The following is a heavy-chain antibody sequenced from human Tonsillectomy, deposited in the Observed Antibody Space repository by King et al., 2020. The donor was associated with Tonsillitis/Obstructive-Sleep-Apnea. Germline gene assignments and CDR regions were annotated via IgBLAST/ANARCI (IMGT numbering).Heavy chain of an antibody. J-gene: IGHJ4*01. D-gene: IGHD3-10*01. CDR2: VASDGNNK. CDR1: GFSFRSFA. Sequence: VQLVESGGGVVQPGTSLRLSCAASGFSFRSFAMHWVRQAPGKGLEWVAIVASDGNNKYYADSVRGRFTISRDNSKSTLYLQMNSLRAEDTAVYYCARGGYYYGSGSYLVFDYWGQGTLVTVSS. CDR3: ARGGYYYGSGSYLVFDY. V-gene: IGHV3-30*04.